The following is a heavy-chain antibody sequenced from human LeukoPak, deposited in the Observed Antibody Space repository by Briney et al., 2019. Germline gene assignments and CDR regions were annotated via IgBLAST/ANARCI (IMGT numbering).Heavy chain of an antibody. CDR3: ARGYYDILTGYYRGSWFDP. D-gene: IGHD3-9*01. V-gene: IGHV1-18*01. Sequence: ASVKVSCKASGYTFTRYGISWVRQAPGQGLEWMGWISPHKGNTNNEQKFQGRVTMTTDTSTSTAYMELRSLRSDDTAVYYSARGYYDILTGYYRGSWFDPWGQGTLVTVSS. CDR2: ISPHKGNT. CDR1: GYTFTRYG. J-gene: IGHJ5*02.